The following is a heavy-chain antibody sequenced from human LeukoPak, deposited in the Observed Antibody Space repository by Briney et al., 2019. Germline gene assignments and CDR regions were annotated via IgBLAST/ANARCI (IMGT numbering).Heavy chain of an antibody. CDR3: VKSDIVVVPAATPLYYGMDV. CDR1: GFTFSSHG. D-gene: IGHD2-2*01. CDR2: ISYDGGTK. V-gene: IGHV3-30*18. Sequence: GGSLRLSCAASGFTFSSHGMQWVRQAPGKGLEWVAVISYDGGTKYYADSVKGRFTISRDNSKSTLFLQMSSLRAEDTAVYYCVKSDIVVVPAATPLYYGMDVWGQGTTVTVSS. J-gene: IGHJ6*02.